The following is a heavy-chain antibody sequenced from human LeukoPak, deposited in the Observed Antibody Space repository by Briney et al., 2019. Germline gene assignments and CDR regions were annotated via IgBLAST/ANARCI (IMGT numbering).Heavy chain of an antibody. D-gene: IGHD6-13*01. CDR1: GYMFTGYY. CDR3: ARVGAGTCCHFEY. Sequence: WASVKVSCKASGYMFTGYYLHWVRQAPGQGLEWMGWINPNGGATNYAQKFKGRVTMTRDTSISTAYMEVSGLRSDDTAVYCCARVGAGTCCHFEYWGQGTLATVSS. V-gene: IGHV1-2*02. J-gene: IGHJ4*02. CDR2: INPNGGAT.